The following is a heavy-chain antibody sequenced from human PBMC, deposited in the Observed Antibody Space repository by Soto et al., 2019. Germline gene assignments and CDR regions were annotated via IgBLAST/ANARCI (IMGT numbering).Heavy chain of an antibody. D-gene: IGHD6-19*01. Sequence: SETLSLTCIVSGGSISGSYCSWIRQSPGKGLEWLGYVYYTGSTNYSPSLRSRVSISVDTSKNEFSLRLSSVTAADTAVYFCARSVAVPGAHIDYWGQGTQVTVSS. J-gene: IGHJ4*02. CDR2: VYYTGST. CDR1: GGSISGSY. CDR3: ARSVAVPGAHIDY. V-gene: IGHV4-59*01.